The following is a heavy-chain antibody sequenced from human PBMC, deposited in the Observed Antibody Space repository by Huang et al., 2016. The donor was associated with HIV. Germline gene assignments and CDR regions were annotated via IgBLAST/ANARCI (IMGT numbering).Heavy chain of an antibody. CDR1: GYTFTSYS. Sequence: QVQLVQSGAEVKKPGASVKVSCKTSGYTFTSYSIHWVRQAPGQGLEWMGSINPEVDSTRYAPKCQGRVTMTRDTSTSTVYMELSSLRSEDTAMYYCAREGQGYAMDVWGQGTTVTVSS. J-gene: IGHJ6*02. V-gene: IGHV1-46*01. CDR3: AREGQGYAMDV. CDR2: INPEVDST.